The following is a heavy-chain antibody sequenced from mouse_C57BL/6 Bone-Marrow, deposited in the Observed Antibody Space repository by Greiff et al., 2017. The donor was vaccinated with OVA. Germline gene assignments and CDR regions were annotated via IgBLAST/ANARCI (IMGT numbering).Heavy chain of an antibody. J-gene: IGHJ2*01. Sequence: VQLKQSGPELVKPGASVKIPCKASGYTFTDYNMDWVKQSHGKSLEWIGDINPNNGGTIYNQKFKGKATLTLDKSSSTAYMELRSLTSEDTAVYYCARDYDGYYDYWGQGTTLTVSS. CDR3: ARDYDGYYDY. CDR2: INPNNGGT. CDR1: GYTFTDYN. V-gene: IGHV1-18*01. D-gene: IGHD2-3*01.